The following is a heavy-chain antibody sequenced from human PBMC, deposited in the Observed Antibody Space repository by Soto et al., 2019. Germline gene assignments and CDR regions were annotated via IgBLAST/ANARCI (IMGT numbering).Heavy chain of an antibody. V-gene: IGHV3-53*01. Sequence: EVQLVESGGGLIQPGGSLRLSCAASGFTVSSNYMSWVRQAPGKGLEWVSVIYSGGSTYYADSAKGRFTISRDNSKNTLYLQMNSLRAEDTAVYYCAREAYCGSDCYSGPGGWYFDLWGRGTLVTVSS. CDR3: AREAYCGSDCYSGPGGWYFDL. CDR2: IYSGGST. D-gene: IGHD2-21*02. CDR1: GFTVSSNY. J-gene: IGHJ2*01.